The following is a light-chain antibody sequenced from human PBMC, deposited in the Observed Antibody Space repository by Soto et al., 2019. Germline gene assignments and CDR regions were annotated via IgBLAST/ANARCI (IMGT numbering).Light chain of an antibody. V-gene: IGLV2-11*01. J-gene: IGLJ2*01. Sequence: QSALTQPRSVSGSPGQSVTISCTGTSSDVGGYDFVSWYQQHPGKAPKLMIYDVTKRPSGVPDRFSGSKSGNSASLTISGLQAEDEADYYCQSYDASVVVFGGGTKLTVL. CDR1: SSDVGGYDF. CDR3: QSYDASVVV. CDR2: DVT.